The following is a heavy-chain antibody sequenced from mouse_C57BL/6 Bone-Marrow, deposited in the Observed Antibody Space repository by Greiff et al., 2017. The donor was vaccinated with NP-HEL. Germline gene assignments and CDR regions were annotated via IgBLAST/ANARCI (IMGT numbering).Heavy chain of an antibody. CDR2: IDPNSGGT. V-gene: IGHV1-72*01. CDR1: GYTFTSYW. J-gene: IGHJ3*01. D-gene: IGHD1-1*01. Sequence: QVQLQQPGAELVKPGASVKLSCKASGYTFTSYWMHWVKQRPGRGLEWIGRIDPNSGGTKYNEKFKGKATLTVDKPSSTAYMQLSSLPSEDSAVLYSGGAPYGGRRAWLAYWGQGTVGTVSA. CDR3: GGAPYGGRRAWLAY.